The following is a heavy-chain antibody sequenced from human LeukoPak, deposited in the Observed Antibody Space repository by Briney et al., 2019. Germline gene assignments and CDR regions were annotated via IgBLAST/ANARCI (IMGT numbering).Heavy chain of an antibody. V-gene: IGHV4-39*01. D-gene: IGHD4-23*01. Sequence: ASETLSLTCTVSGGSISSSSYYWGWIRQPPGKGLEWTGSIYYSGSTYYNPSLKSRVTISVDTSKNQFSLKLSSVTAADTAVYYCARHFPDYGGNPYYFDYWGQGTLVTVSS. CDR1: GGSISSSSYY. CDR3: ARHFPDYGGNPYYFDY. J-gene: IGHJ4*02. CDR2: IYYSGST.